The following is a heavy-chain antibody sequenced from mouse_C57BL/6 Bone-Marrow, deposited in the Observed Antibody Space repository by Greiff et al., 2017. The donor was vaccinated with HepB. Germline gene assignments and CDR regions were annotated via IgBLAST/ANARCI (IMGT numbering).Heavy chain of an antibody. CDR2: ISGGGGNT. J-gene: IGHJ3*01. D-gene: IGHD2-4*01. Sequence: EVMLVESGGGLVKPGGSLKLSCAASGFTFSSYTMSWVRQTPEKRLEWVATISGGGGNTYYPDSVKGRFTISRDNAKNTLYLQMSSLRSEDTALYYCARQGTSDYDRAWFAYWGQGTLVTVSA. V-gene: IGHV5-9*01. CDR3: ARQGTSDYDRAWFAY. CDR1: GFTFSSYT.